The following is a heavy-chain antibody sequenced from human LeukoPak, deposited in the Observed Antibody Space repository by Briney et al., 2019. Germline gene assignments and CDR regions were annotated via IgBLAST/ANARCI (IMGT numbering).Heavy chain of an antibody. D-gene: IGHD5-18*01. CDR1: GYTFTGYY. Sequence: GASVKVSCKASGYTFTGYYMHWARQAPGQGHEWMGWINPNSGGTNYAQKFQGRVTMTRDTSISTAYMELSRLRSDDTAVYYCARGGRPDTAMAGTDYWGQGTLVTVSS. CDR2: INPNSGGT. CDR3: ARGGRPDTAMAGTDY. J-gene: IGHJ4*02. V-gene: IGHV1-2*02.